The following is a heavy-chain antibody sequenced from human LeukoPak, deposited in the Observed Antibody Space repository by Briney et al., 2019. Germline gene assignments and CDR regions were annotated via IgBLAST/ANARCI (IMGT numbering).Heavy chain of an antibody. V-gene: IGHV4-59*08. CDR1: GGSISSYY. CDR3: ARSKNYDILTGYSPYGMDV. J-gene: IGHJ6*02. Sequence: SETLSLTCTVSGGSISSYYWSWIRQPPGKGREWIGYIYYSGSTNYNPSLKSRVTISVDTSKNQFSLKLSSVTAADTAVYYCARSKNYDILTGYSPYGMDVWGQGTTVTVSS. CDR2: IYYSGST. D-gene: IGHD3-9*01.